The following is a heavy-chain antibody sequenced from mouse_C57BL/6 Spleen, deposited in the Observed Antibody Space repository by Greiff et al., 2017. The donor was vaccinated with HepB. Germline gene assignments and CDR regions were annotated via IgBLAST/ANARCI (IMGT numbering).Heavy chain of an antibody. CDR1: GYTFTSYW. D-gene: IGHD3-2*02. J-gene: IGHJ3*01. CDR3: AKEDSSGVFAY. Sequence: QVQLQQPGAELVRPGTSVKLSCKASGYTFTSYWMHWVKQRPGQGLEWIGVIDPSDSYTNYNQKFKGKATLTVDTSSSTAYMQLSSLTAEDSAVYYCAKEDSSGVFAYWGQGTLVTVSA. CDR2: IDPSDSYT. V-gene: IGHV1-59*01.